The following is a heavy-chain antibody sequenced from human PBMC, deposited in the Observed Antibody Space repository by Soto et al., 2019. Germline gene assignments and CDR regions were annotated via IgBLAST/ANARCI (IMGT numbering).Heavy chain of an antibody. Sequence: GGSLRLSCAASGFTFSSYGMHWVRQAPGKGLEWVAVISYDGSNKYYADSVKGRFTISRDNSKNTLYLQMNSLRAEDTVVYYCAKADYYDSSGYYIDYYYYGMDVWGQGTTVTVSS. J-gene: IGHJ6*02. V-gene: IGHV3-30*18. D-gene: IGHD3-22*01. CDR3: AKADYYDSSGYYIDYYYYGMDV. CDR1: GFTFSSYG. CDR2: ISYDGSNK.